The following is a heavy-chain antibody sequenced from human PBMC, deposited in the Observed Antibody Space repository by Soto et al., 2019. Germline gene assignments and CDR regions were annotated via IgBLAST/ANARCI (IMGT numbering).Heavy chain of an antibody. J-gene: IGHJ4*02. V-gene: IGHV1-18*04. CDR2: INVYNGNT. Sequence: QVQLLPSGAEVKKPGASVKVSCKASGYTFTSNSIGWVRQAPGQGLEWMGWINVYNGNTKYAQQLQGRVTLTTDTSTSTAYMDLRSLRSDDTAVYYCARMSSASSGLLPDYWGQGTLVTVSS. CDR3: ARMSSASSGLLPDY. CDR1: GYTFTSNS. D-gene: IGHD6-19*01.